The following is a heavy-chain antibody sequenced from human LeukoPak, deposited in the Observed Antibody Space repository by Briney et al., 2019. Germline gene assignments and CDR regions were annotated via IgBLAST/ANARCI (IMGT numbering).Heavy chain of an antibody. V-gene: IGHV4-61*01. J-gene: IGHJ4*02. CDR2: IHYSGST. D-gene: IGHD1-1*01. CDR3: ARTGSTGGY. CDR1: GGSVSGGNYY. Sequence: PSETLSLTCTVSGGSVSGGNYYCSWIRQSPGQGLEWIGYIHYSGSTVYNPSLKSRVTMSIDTSMTQSSLNLSSVTAADTAVYYCARTGSTGGYWGQGTLVTVSS.